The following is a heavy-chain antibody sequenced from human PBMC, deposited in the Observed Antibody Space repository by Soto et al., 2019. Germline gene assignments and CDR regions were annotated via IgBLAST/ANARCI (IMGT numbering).Heavy chain of an antibody. J-gene: IGHJ4*02. CDR2: ISAYNGNT. D-gene: IGHD6-19*01. V-gene: IGHV1-18*01. CDR1: GYTFTSYG. CDR3: AREPGYSSGSSPPHFDY. Sequence: SVKVSCKASGYTFTSYGISWVRQAPGQGLEWMGWISAYNGNTNYAQKLQGRVTMTTDTSTSTAYMEPRSLRSDDTAVYYCAREPGYSSGSSPPHFDYWGQGTLVTVSS.